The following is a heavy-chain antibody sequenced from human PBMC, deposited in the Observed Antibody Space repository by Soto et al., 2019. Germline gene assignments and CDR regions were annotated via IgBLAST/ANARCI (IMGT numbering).Heavy chain of an antibody. Sequence: QAQLVQSGAEVMKPGDSVTISCEASGLNLESYSVHWVRQAPGQRLEWMGQINGDTGRTKYSPTFQGRVTMTRDKSAKTANLELRSLRSEDSGVYYCARGRGTSKYFSYSLDVWGQGTTVSVSS. CDR3: ARGRGTSKYFSYSLDV. D-gene: IGHD3-9*01. CDR1: GLNLESYS. V-gene: IGHV1-3*01. J-gene: IGHJ6*02. CDR2: INGDTGRT.